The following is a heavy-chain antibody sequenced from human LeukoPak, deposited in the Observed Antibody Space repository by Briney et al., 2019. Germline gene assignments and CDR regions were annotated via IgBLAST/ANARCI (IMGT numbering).Heavy chain of an antibody. Sequence: PGGSLGLSCAASGFTFSDYYMSWIRQAPGKGLEWVSYISSSGSTIYYADSVKGRFTISRDNAKNSLYLQMNSLRAEDTAVYYCARDPPYYYYGMDVWGQGTTVTVSS. J-gene: IGHJ6*02. CDR3: ARDPPYYYYGMDV. CDR1: GFTFSDYY. V-gene: IGHV3-11*01. CDR2: ISSSGSTI.